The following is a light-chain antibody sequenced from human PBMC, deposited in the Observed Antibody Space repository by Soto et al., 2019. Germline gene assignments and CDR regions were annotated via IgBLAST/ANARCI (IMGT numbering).Light chain of an antibody. CDR1: QSVSSSY. J-gene: IGKJ1*01. Sequence: LAPGERVTLSCRASQSVSSSYLTWYQQKPGQAPRLLIYGASTRATGIPARFSGSGSGTDFTLTISSLQPEDFAVYYCQQDYNLPPWTFGQGTKVDIK. CDR2: GAS. V-gene: IGKV3D-7*01. CDR3: QQDYNLPPWT.